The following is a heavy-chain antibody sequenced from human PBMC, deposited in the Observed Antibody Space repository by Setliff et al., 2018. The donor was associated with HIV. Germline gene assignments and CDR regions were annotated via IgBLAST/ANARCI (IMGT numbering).Heavy chain of an antibody. D-gene: IGHD3-22*01. CDR3: ARNPHYFDRSGYYSWFYFDY. J-gene: IGHJ4*02. Sequence: SETLSLTCSVYGASISNSNSYWGWIRQPPGKRLEWLGIIYDSGSTSYNPSLSSRLTISVDTCKNQVSLRLRSVTAADTAVYYCARNPHYFDRSGYYSWFYFDYWGQGTLVTVPS. V-gene: IGHV4-39*07. CDR1: GASISNSNSY. CDR2: IYDSGST.